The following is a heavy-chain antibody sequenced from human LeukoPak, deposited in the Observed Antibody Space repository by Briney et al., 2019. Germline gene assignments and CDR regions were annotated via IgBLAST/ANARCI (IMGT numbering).Heavy chain of an antibody. Sequence: SQTLSLTCTVSGGSISSGSYYWSWIRQPAGKGLEWIGRIYTSGSTNYNPSLKSRVTISVDTSKNQFSLKLSSVTAADTAVYYCARQGSSSWYDTTFDYWSQGTLVTVSS. CDR1: GGSISSGSYY. V-gene: IGHV4-61*02. CDR3: ARQGSSSWYDTTFDY. D-gene: IGHD6-13*01. J-gene: IGHJ4*02. CDR2: IYTSGST.